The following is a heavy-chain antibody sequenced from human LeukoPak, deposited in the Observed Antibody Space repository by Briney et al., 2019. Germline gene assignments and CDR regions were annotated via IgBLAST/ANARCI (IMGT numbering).Heavy chain of an antibody. CDR2: ISDRGGRT. CDR1: GFSFSSYA. CDR3: AKSFRGGISDYFDY. D-gene: IGHD3-10*01. J-gene: IGHJ4*02. Sequence: PGGSLRLSCVVSGFSFSSYAMTWVRQAPGKGLEGVSGISDRGGRTYYADSVKGRFTISRENSKNTLDLQMNSLRAEDTAVYYCAKSFRGGISDYFDYWGQGVLVTVSS. V-gene: IGHV3-23*01.